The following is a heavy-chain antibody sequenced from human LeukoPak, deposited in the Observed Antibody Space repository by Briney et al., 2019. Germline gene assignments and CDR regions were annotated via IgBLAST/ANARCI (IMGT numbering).Heavy chain of an antibody. J-gene: IGHJ4*02. CDR1: GGSISSSSYC. V-gene: IGHV4-39*01. Sequence: SETLSLTCTVSGGSISSSSYCWGWIRQPPGKGLEWIGSIYYSGSTYYNPSLKSRVTISVDTSKNQFSLKLSSVTAADTAVYYCARQGNIVLWFGELGNYFDYWGQGTLVTVSS. CDR3: ARQGNIVLWFGELGNYFDY. CDR2: IYYSGST. D-gene: IGHD3-10*01.